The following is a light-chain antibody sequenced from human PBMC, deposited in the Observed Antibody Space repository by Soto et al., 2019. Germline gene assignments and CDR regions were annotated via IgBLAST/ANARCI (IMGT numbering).Light chain of an antibody. CDR1: QSVSSNY. CDR2: GAS. J-gene: IGKJ1*01. CDR3: QQFGSSWT. V-gene: IGKV3-20*01. Sequence: IVLTQSPGTLSLSPGERATLSCKASQSVSSNYLAWYQQKPGQAPRVLIYGASSRATGIPDRFSGSGSGTDFTLTISRLEPEDFAVYYCQQFGSSWTFGHGTKVDIK.